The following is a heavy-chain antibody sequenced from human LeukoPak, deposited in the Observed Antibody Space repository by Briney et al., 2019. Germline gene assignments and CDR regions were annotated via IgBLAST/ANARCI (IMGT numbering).Heavy chain of an antibody. Sequence: ASVKVSCKASGYTFISYYMHWVRQAPGQGLEWMGLINPSGGSTRYAQKFQGRVTMTRDMSTSTVYMELSSLRSEDTAVYYCAREGYSGSDFDSWGQGTLVTVSS. CDR3: AREGYSGSDFDS. CDR1: GYTFISYY. CDR2: INPSGGST. D-gene: IGHD2-21*01. V-gene: IGHV1-46*01. J-gene: IGHJ4*02.